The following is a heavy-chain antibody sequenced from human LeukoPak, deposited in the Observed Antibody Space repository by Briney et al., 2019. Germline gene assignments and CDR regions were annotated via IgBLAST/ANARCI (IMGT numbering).Heavy chain of an antibody. CDR1: GFTFSTYS. D-gene: IGHD3-10*01. CDR3: AKDMEGSVADYFDY. CDR2: IRHDSSDI. Sequence: PPGGSLRLSCAVSGFTFSTYSMNWVRQAPGKGLEWISFIRHDSSDIYYADSVKGRFTISRDNSKNTLYLQMNSLRADDTAVYYCAKDMEGSVADYFDYWGQGTLVTVSS. V-gene: IGHV3-48*01. J-gene: IGHJ4*02.